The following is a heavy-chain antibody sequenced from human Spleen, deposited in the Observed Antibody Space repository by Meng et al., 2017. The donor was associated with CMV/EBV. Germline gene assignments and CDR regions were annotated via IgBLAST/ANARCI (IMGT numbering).Heavy chain of an antibody. J-gene: IGHJ4*02. V-gene: IGHV7-4-1*02. CDR3: ARGGVVPYTSGSY. D-gene: IGHD6-19*01. CDR1: GYTFTRYA. CDR2: IDTDTGNP. Sequence: QVQVVQSGAELKKPGASVKVSCKASGYTFTRYAMNWVRQAPGQGLEWMGWIDTDTGNPTYAQGFTGRFVFSLDTSVSTAYLQISSLKADDTAMYYCARGGVVPYTSGSYWGQGTLVTVSS.